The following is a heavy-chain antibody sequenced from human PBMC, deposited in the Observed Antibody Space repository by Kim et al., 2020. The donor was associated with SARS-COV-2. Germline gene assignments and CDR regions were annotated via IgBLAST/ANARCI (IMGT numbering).Heavy chain of an antibody. CDR1: GFTFDDYT. V-gene: IGHV3-43*01. D-gene: IGHD3-3*01. CDR3: AKDIGGGVYDTYAFDI. J-gene: IGHJ3*02. CDR2: ISWDGGST. Sequence: GGSLRLSCAASGFTFDDYTMHWVRQAPGKGLEWVSLISWDGGSTYYADSVKGRFTISRDNSKNSLYLQMNSLRTEDTALYYCAKDIGGGVYDTYAFDIWGQGTMVTVSS.